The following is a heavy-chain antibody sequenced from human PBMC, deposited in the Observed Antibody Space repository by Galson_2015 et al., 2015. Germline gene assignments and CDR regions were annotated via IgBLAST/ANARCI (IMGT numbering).Heavy chain of an antibody. Sequence: SLRLSCAASGFTFSSYAMHWVRQAPGKGLEWVAVISYDGSNKYYADSVKGRFTISRDNSKNTLYLQMNSLRAEDTAVYYCARPGSGWFHNWFDPWGQGTLVTVSS. CDR3: ARPGSGWFHNWFDP. CDR2: ISYDGSNK. J-gene: IGHJ5*02. V-gene: IGHV3-30-3*01. D-gene: IGHD6-19*01. CDR1: GFTFSSYA.